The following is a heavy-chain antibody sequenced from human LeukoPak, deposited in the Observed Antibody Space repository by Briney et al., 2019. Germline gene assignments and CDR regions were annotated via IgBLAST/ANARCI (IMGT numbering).Heavy chain of an antibody. J-gene: IGHJ3*02. CDR2: ISGSGGST. V-gene: IGHV3-23*01. D-gene: IGHD3-22*01. Sequence: PGGSLRLSCAASGFTFSSYGMSWVRQAPGKGLEWVSAISGSGGSTYYADSVKGRFTISRDNSKNTLYLQMNSLRAEDTAVYYCAKGVRDSSDAFDIWGQGTMVTVSS. CDR3: AKGVRDSSDAFDI. CDR1: GFTFSSYG.